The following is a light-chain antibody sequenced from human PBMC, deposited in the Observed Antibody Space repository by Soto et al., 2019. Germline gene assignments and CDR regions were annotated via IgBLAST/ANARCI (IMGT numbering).Light chain of an antibody. J-gene: IGKJ1*01. Sequence: DIQMTQSPSTLSASVGDRVTITCRASQNLNNWLAWFQQKPGKAPTLLIYKASGLESGVPSRFSGRGSGTEFTLTISSLQPYDFSTYYCQQYNSYPWTFGQGTKVEIK. CDR3: QQYNSYPWT. V-gene: IGKV1-5*03. CDR2: KAS. CDR1: QNLNNW.